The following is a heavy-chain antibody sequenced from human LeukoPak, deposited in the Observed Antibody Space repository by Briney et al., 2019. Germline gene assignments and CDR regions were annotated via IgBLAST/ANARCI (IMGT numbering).Heavy chain of an antibody. CDR2: IYYSGST. CDR3: ARAAADRFDP. D-gene: IGHD6-13*01. V-gene: IGHV4-61*01. J-gene: IGHJ5*02. CDR1: GGSVSSGSYY. Sequence: SETLSLTCTVSGGSVSSGSYYWSWIRQPPGKGLEWIGYIYYSGSTNYNPPLKSRVTISVDTSKNQFSLKLSSVTAADTAVYYCARAAADRFDPWGQGTLVTVPS.